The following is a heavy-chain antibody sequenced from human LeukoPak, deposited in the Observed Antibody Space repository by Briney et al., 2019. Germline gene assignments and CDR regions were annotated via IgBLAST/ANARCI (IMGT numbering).Heavy chain of an antibody. Sequence: ASVKVSCKASGYTFTGYYMHWVRQAPGQGLEWMGWINPNSGGTNYAQKFQGRVTMTRDTSISTAYMELSRLRSDDTAAYYCARPAGVYSGYDFGYWGQGTLVTVSS. CDR1: GYTFTGYY. J-gene: IGHJ4*02. CDR2: INPNSGGT. CDR3: ARPAGVYSGYDFGY. V-gene: IGHV1-2*02. D-gene: IGHD5-12*01.